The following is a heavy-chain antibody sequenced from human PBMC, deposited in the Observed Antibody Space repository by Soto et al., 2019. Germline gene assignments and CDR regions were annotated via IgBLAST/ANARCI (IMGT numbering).Heavy chain of an antibody. V-gene: IGHV5-51*01. Sequence: GESLKISCQCSGYTFSNFWIGWVRQLPGRGLEWMGIIYPGDQETRYSPSFHGKVTISADKSINTAYLQWNSLEASDTAFYFCARSPRSSPYFDYWGQGALVTVSS. CDR1: GYTFSNFW. CDR3: ARSPRSSPYFDY. D-gene: IGHD6-13*01. J-gene: IGHJ4*02. CDR2: IYPGDQET.